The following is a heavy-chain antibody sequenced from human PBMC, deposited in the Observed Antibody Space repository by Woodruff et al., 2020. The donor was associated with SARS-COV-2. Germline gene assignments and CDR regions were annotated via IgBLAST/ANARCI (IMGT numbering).Heavy chain of an antibody. Sequence: GGFDPEDGETIYAQKFQGRVTMTEDTSTDTAYMELSSLRSEDTAVYYCATSPAIVGATKGWFDPWGQGTLVT. V-gene: IGHV1-24*01. D-gene: IGHD1-26*01. CDR2: FDPEDGET. J-gene: IGHJ5*02. CDR3: ATSPAIVGATKGWFDP.